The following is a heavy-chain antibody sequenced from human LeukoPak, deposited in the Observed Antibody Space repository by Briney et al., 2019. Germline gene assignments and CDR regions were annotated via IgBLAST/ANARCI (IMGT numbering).Heavy chain of an antibody. V-gene: IGHV3-21*01. CDR1: GFTFSSYS. D-gene: IGHD6-13*01. CDR3: GRGGKVEQLVLAR. J-gene: IGHJ4*02. CDR2: ISSSSSYI. Sequence: GGSLRLSCAASGFTFSSYSMNWVRQAPGKGLEWVSSISSSSSYIYYADSVKGRFTISRDNAKDSPYLQMNSLRAEDTAVYYCGRGGKVEQLVLARWGQGSLVTVSS.